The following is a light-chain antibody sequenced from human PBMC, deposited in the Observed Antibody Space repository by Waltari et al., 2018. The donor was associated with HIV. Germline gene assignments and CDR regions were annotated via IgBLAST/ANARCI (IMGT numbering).Light chain of an antibody. J-gene: IGKJ2*03. CDR2: LGS. V-gene: IGKV2-28*01. Sequence: DIVMTQPPLSLPVTPGEPASISCRPSQSLLHSNGYNYLDWYLQKPGQAPQLLIFLGSTRATGVPDRFSGSGSGTDFTLKISRVEAEDVGVYYCMQALRTPYSFGQGTKLEIK. CDR3: MQALRTPYS. CDR1: QSLLHSNGYNY.